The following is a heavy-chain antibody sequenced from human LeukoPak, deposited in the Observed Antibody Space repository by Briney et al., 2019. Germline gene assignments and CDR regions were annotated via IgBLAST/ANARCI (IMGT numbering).Heavy chain of an antibody. CDR3: AKDGQLERTPFDY. J-gene: IGHJ4*02. D-gene: IGHD1-1*01. CDR1: GFTFSSYA. Sequence: GGSLRLSCAASGFTFSSYAMSWVRQAPGKGLEWVSAISGSGGSTYYADSVKGRFTISRDNSKNTLYLQTNSLRAEDTAVYYCAKDGQLERTPFDYWGQGTLVTVSS. V-gene: IGHV3-23*01. CDR2: ISGSGGST.